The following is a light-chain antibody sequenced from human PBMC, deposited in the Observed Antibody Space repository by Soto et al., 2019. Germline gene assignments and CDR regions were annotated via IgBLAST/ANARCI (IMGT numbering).Light chain of an antibody. V-gene: IGKV3-20*01. CDR2: GAS. Sequence: EIVLTQSPGTLSLSPGERATLSCRASQSVSSSYLAWYQQKPGQAPRLLIYGASSGAAGIPDRFSGSGSGTDFTLTISRLEPEDLAVYYCQQYASSPETFGQGTKVDIK. J-gene: IGKJ1*01. CDR3: QQYASSPET. CDR1: QSVSSSY.